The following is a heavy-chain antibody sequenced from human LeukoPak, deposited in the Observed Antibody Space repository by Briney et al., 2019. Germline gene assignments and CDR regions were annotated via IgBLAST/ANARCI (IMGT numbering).Heavy chain of an antibody. CDR1: GFTFSSYS. V-gene: IGHV3-21*01. CDR2: ISSSSSYI. Sequence: GGSLRLSCAASGFTFSSYSMNWVRQAPGKGLEWVSSISSSSSYIYYADSVKGRFTISRDNAKNSLYLQMNSLRAEDTAVYYCARGFGGWYAYYYYYMDVWGKGTTVTVSS. D-gene: IGHD3-10*01. CDR3: ARGFGGWYAYYYYYMDV. J-gene: IGHJ6*03.